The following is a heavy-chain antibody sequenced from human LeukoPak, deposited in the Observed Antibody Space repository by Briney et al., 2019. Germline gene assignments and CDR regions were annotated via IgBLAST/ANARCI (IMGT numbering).Heavy chain of an antibody. CDR2: ISYDGSNK. D-gene: IGHD3-3*01. J-gene: IGHJ4*02. CDR1: GFTFSGYP. V-gene: IGHV3-30-3*01. Sequence: GGSLRLSCAASGFTFSGYPIHWVRQAPGKGLEWVAVISYDGSNKYYADSVKGRFTISRDNSKNTLYLQMNSLRAEDTAVYYCARELSAYDFWSGNDYWGQGTLVTVSS. CDR3: ARELSAYDFWSGNDY.